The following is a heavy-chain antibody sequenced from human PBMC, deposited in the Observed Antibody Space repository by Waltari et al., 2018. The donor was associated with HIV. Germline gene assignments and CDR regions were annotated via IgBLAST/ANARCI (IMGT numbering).Heavy chain of an antibody. CDR2: ISGGSGST. CDR3: AKSGGWYYYERSGYAGI. V-gene: IGHV3-23*01. Sequence: EAQLLESGGGLVQPGGSLRLSCAASGLPFSSYGMRWVRQAPGKGLEWVSGISGGSGSTDYADSVKGRFTISRDNSKNTLYLQMNSLRAEDTAVYYCAKSGGWYYYERSGYAGIWGQGTMVTVSS. CDR1: GLPFSSYG. J-gene: IGHJ3*02. D-gene: IGHD3-22*01.